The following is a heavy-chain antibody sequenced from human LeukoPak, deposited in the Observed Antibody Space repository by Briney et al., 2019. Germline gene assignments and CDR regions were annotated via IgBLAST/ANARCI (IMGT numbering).Heavy chain of an antibody. V-gene: IGHV3-21*01. CDR2: ISSSSSYI. CDR1: GFIFSSYS. CDR3: ARDSYDILTGYYGHYFDY. J-gene: IGHJ4*02. Sequence: GGSLRLSCAASGFIFSSYSMNWVRQAPGKGLEWVSSISSSSSYIYYADSVKGRFTISRDNAKNSLYLQMNSLRAEDTAVYYCARDSYDILTGYYGHYFDYWGQGTLVTVSS. D-gene: IGHD3-9*01.